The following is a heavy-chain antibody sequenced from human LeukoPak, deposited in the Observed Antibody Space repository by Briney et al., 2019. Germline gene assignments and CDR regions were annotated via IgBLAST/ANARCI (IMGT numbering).Heavy chain of an antibody. CDR3: ATDLTIVGATGDY. D-gene: IGHD1-26*01. CDR1: GYTLTELS. V-gene: IGHV1-24*01. Sequence: ASVKVSCKVSGYTLTELSMHGVRQAPGKGLEWMGGFDPEDGETIYAQKFQGRVTMTEDTSTDTAYMELSSLGSEDTAVYYCATDLTIVGATGDYWGQGTLVTVSS. CDR2: FDPEDGET. J-gene: IGHJ4*02.